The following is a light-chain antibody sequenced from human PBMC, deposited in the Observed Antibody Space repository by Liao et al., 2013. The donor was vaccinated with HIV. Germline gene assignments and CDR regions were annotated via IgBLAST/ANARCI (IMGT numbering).Light chain of an antibody. Sequence: SYELTQPPSVSVAPGKTARITCGGNNIGSKSVHWYQQKPGQAPVLVIYYDSDRPSGIPERFSGSNSGNTATLSISRVEAGDEADYYCQVWDSYYNIVFGGGTKLAVL. CDR3: QVWDSYYNIV. V-gene: IGLV3-21*04. CDR1: NIGSKS. J-gene: IGLJ2*01. CDR2: YDS.